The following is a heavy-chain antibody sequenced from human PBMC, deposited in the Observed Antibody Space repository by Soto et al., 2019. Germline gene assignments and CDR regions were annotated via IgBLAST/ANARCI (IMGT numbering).Heavy chain of an antibody. D-gene: IGHD3-3*01. CDR2: ISGSGGST. J-gene: IGHJ4*02. V-gene: IGHV3-23*01. CDR1: GFTFSSYA. CDR3: AKDPSITIFGVVIIDGFDY. Sequence: GGSLRLSCAASGFTFSSYAMSWVRQAPGKGLEWVSAISGSGGSTYYADSVKGRFTISRDNSKNTLYLQMNSLRAEDTAVYYCAKDPSITIFGVVIIDGFDYWGQGTLVTVSS.